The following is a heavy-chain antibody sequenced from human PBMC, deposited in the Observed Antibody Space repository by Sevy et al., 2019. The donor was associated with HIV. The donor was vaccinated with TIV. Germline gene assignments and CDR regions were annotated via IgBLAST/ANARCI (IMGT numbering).Heavy chain of an antibody. D-gene: IGHD3-22*01. CDR1: GGSFSNDD. V-gene: IGHV4-34*01. CDR2: INHSGRT. Sequence: SETLSLTCAVYGGSFSNDDWSWIRQPPGKGLEWIGEINHSGRTNYNPSLKSRFTISIDTSKNQFSLKLTSVTAAETAVYYCARWRGTRVTMMVVVTTGYFLNWGQGALVTVSS. CDR3: ARWRGTRVTMMVVVTTGYFLN. J-gene: IGHJ4*02.